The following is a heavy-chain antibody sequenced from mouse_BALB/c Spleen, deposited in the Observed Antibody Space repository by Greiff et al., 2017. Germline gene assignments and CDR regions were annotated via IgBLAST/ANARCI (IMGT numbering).Heavy chain of an antibody. J-gene: IGHJ4*01. Sequence: EVKVVESGGGLVKPGGSLKLSCAASGFTFSDYYMYWVRQTPEKRLEWVATISDGGSYTYYPDSVKGRFTISRDNAKNNLYLQMSSLKSEDTAMYYCARGKGQLRDYYAMDYWGQGTSVTVSS. CDR1: GFTFSDYY. CDR3: ARGKGQLRDYYAMDY. D-gene: IGHD3-2*02. CDR2: ISDGGSYT. V-gene: IGHV5-4*02.